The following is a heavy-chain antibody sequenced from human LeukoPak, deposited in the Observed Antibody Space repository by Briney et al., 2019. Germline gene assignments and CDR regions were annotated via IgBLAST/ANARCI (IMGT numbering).Heavy chain of an antibody. J-gene: IGHJ5*02. CDR1: GGSISSYS. V-gene: IGHV4-4*07. D-gene: IGHD4-23*01. CDR2: IFASGST. CDR3: ARHEYSGNSLRFDP. Sequence: PSETLSLTCTVSGGSISSYSWSWIRQPAGKGLEWIGRIFASGSTKYNPSLKSRVIMSVETSKNQFSLKLSSVTAADTAVYYCARHEYSGNSLRFDPWGQGTLVTVSS.